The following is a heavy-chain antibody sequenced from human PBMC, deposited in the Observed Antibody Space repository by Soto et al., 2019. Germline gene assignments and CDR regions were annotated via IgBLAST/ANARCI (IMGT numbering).Heavy chain of an antibody. D-gene: IGHD4-17*01. Sequence: QVQLQESGPGLVKPSQTLSLTCTVSGGSISSGGYYWSWIRQHPGKGLEWIGYIYYSGSTYYNPSLKSRVTISVDTSKHQCSLTLSSVTAADTAVYYCARARDYGGNSAGDAFDIWGQGTMVTVSS. J-gene: IGHJ3*02. CDR3: ARARDYGGNSAGDAFDI. CDR2: IYYSGST. V-gene: IGHV4-31*03. CDR1: GGSISSGGYY.